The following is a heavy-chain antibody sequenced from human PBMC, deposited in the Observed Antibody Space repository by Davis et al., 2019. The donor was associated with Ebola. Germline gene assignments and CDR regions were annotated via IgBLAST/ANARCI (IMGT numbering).Heavy chain of an antibody. CDR2: IKQDGGEK. CDR1: GFIFSHYW. V-gene: IGHV3-7*03. CDR3: AKAGGHYSDY. D-gene: IGHD3-10*01. J-gene: IGHJ4*02. Sequence: GGSLRLSCAASGFIFSHYWMSWVRQAPGKGPEWVAIIKQDGGEKYYVDSVKGRFTISRDNAKNSLFLQMNSLRAEDTAVYYCAKAGGHYSDYWGQGTLVTVSS.